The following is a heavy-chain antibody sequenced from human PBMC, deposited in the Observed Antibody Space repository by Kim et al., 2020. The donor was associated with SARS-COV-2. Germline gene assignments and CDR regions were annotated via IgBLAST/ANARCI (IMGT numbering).Heavy chain of an antibody. Sequence: TIHYHSEVKGRFTISRDNATNSRYLQMNRLRAEDTAVYYCARGWLTFGCWGQGTLVTVSS. V-gene: IGHV3-48*04. CDR3: ARGWLTFGC. J-gene: IGHJ4*02. CDR2: TI. D-gene: IGHD5-12*01.